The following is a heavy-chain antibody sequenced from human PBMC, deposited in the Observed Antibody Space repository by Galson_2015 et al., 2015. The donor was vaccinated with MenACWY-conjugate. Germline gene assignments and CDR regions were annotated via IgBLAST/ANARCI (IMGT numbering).Heavy chain of an antibody. CDR2: IKQDGSEK. D-gene: IGHD6-6*01. J-gene: IGHJ4*02. Sequence: SLRLSCAASGFTFSSYAMSWVRQAPGKGLEWVANIKQDGSEKYYVDSVKGRFTISRDNAKNSLYLQMNSLRAEDTAVYYCARDEYSSSDYWGQGTLVTVSS. CDR3: ARDEYSSSDY. CDR1: GFTFSSYA. V-gene: IGHV3-7*01.